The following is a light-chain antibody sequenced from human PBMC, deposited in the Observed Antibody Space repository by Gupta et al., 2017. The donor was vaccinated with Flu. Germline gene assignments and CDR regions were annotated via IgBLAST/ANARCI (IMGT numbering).Light chain of an antibody. J-gene: IGLJ2*01. CDR2: RDS. V-gene: IGLV1-40*01. Sequence: QSVLPPPPSVSGAPGPRVPLSCTGSTSNIGPGDDIHWYQQVPGTAPKLLIYRDSNRPSGVPDRFSGSKSGTSASLAITGLQGEDEAYYYCQSYDSSLSGSVFGGGTKRTVL. CDR1: TSNIGPGDD. CDR3: QSYDSSLSGSV.